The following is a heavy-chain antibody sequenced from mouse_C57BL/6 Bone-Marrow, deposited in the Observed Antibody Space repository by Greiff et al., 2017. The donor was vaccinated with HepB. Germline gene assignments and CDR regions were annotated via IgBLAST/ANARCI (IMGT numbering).Heavy chain of an antibody. CDR3: ARLGLRRGRFAY. Sequence: QVQLQQSGAELVKPGASVKISCKASGYAFSSYWMNWVKQRPGKGLEWIGQIYPGDGETNYNGKFKGKATLTADKSSSTAYMQRSSLTSEDSAVYFCARLGLRRGRFAYWGQGTLVTVSA. J-gene: IGHJ3*01. CDR2: IYPGDGET. CDR1: GYAFSSYW. D-gene: IGHD2-2*01. V-gene: IGHV1-80*01.